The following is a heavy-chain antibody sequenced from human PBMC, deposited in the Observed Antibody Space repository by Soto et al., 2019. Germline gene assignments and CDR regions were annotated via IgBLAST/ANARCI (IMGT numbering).Heavy chain of an antibody. V-gene: IGHV3-49*04. CDR3: TKKLVGYCTGSSCYGAFDV. J-gene: IGHJ3*01. D-gene: IGHD2-15*01. CDR2: IRSKICGGTT. CDR1: GFTFGDYA. Sequence: GGSLRLSCTASGFTFGDYAMSWVRQAPGKGLEWVSFIRSKICGGTTEYAASVKDRFTISRDDSKSIAYLQMNSLKTEDTAVYYCTKKLVGYCTGSSCYGAFDVWGQGTMVTVSS.